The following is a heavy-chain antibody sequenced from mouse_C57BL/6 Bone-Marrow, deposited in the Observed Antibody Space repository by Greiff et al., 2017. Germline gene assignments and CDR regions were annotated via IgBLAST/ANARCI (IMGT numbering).Heavy chain of an antibody. D-gene: IGHD1-1*01. J-gene: IGHJ1*03. V-gene: IGHV5-16*01. CDR3: ARVDYYGSSYRYWYIDV. CDR2: ISYDGSST. Sequence: EVKLVESEGGLVQPGSSMKLSCTASGFTFSDYYMAWVRQVPEKGLEWVANISYDGSSTYYLDSLKSRFIISRDNAKNILYLQMRILKSEDTATYYCARVDYYGSSYRYWYIDVWGTGTSVTVSS. CDR1: GFTFSDYY.